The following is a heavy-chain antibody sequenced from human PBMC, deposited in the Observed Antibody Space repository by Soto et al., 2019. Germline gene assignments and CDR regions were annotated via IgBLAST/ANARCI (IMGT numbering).Heavy chain of an antibody. CDR2: IYHSGST. CDR3: ARRGLRPPTFDL. CDR1: SGSISSSNW. V-gene: IGHV4-4*02. D-gene: IGHD4-17*01. Sequence: QVQLQESGPGLVKPSGTLSLTCAVSSGSISSSNWWSWVRQPPGKGLEWIGDIYHSGSTNYNPSLKRRVTISVDKSKNRPSLTLSSVTAADTAVYYCARRGLRPPTFDLWGRGTLVTVSA. J-gene: IGHJ2*01.